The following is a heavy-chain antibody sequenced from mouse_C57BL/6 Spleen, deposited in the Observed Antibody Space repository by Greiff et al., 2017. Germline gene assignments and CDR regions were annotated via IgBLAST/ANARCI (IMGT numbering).Heavy chain of an antibody. D-gene: IGHD1-1*01. CDR1: GYTFTSYW. Sequence: VQLQQPGAELVKPGASVKMSCKASGYTFTSYWITWVKQRPGQGLEWIGDISPGSGSTNYNEKFKSKATLTVDTSSSTAYMQLSSLTSEDSAVYYCAREGYGSSAWFAYWGQGTLVTVSA. CDR3: AREGYGSSAWFAY. J-gene: IGHJ3*01. CDR2: ISPGSGST. V-gene: IGHV1-55*01.